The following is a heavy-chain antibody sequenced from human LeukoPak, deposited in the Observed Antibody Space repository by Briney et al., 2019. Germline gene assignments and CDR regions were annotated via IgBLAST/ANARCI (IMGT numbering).Heavy chain of an antibody. D-gene: IGHD3-22*01. Sequence: PSETLSLTCTVSGGSISSSSYYWGWIRQPPGKGLEWIGSIYYSGSTYYNPSLKSRVTISLDTSKNQFSLKLSSVTAADTAVYYCARDQYYYDSSGSLFDYWGQGTLVTVSS. CDR2: IYYSGST. V-gene: IGHV4-39*07. J-gene: IGHJ4*02. CDR1: GGSISSSSYY. CDR3: ARDQYYYDSSGSLFDY.